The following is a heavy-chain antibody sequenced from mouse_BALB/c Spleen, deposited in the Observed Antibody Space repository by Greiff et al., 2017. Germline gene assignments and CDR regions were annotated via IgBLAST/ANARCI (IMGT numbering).Heavy chain of an antibody. CDR1: GFSLTSYG. J-gene: IGHJ2*01. Sequence: VKLQESGPGLVQPSQSLSITCTVSGFSLTSYGVHWVRQSPGKGLEWLGVIWSGGSTDYNAAFISRLSISKDNSKSQVFFKMNSLQANDTAIYYCARERAPSYYFDYWGQGTTLTVSS. CDR3: ARERAPSYYFDY. V-gene: IGHV2-2*02. CDR2: IWSGGST.